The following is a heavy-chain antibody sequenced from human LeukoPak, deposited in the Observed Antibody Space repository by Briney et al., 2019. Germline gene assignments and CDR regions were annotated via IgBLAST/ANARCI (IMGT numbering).Heavy chain of an antibody. Sequence: SETLSLTCTVSGGSISSYYWSWIRQPPGKGLEWIGYIYYSGSTNYNPSLKSRVTISVDTSKNQFSLKLSSVTAADTAVYYCARGDDFWSGYYTGWFDPWGQGTLVTVSS. J-gene: IGHJ5*02. CDR1: GGSISSYY. CDR3: ARGDDFWSGYYTGWFDP. CDR2: IYYSGST. D-gene: IGHD3-3*01. V-gene: IGHV4-59*01.